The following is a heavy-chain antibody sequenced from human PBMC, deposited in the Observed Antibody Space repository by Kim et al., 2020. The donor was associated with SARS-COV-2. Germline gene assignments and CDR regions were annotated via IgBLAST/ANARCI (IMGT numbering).Heavy chain of an antibody. Sequence: SGRGRFTISRDNAKKPLFLQMNSLGADDTAVYYCARDPTEGGSNSGAFDIWGQGTTVTVSS. D-gene: IGHD1-26*01. CDR3: ARDPTEGGSNSGAFDI. J-gene: IGHJ3*02. V-gene: IGHV3-11*05.